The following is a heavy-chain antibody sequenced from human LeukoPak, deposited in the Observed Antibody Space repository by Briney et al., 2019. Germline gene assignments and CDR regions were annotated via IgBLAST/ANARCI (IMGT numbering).Heavy chain of an antibody. V-gene: IGHV3-7*03. CDR2: LKEDGSEK. CDR3: VRKPVDY. J-gene: IGHJ4*02. Sequence: GGSLRLSCAASGFTFSTYWMSWVRQAPGKGLEWVANLKEDGSEKYYVDSVKGRFTISRDNAKNSLFLQMNSLSAEDTAVYYCVRKPVDYWGQGTLVTVSS. CDR1: GFTFSTYW.